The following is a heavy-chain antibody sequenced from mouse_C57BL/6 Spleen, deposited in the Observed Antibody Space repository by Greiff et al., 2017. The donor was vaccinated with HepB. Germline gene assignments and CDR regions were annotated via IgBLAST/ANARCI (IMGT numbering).Heavy chain of an antibody. J-gene: IGHJ4*01. V-gene: IGHV1-69*01. Sequence: QVQLQQPGAELVMPGASVKLSCKASGYTFTSYWMHWVKQRPGQGLEWIGEIDPSDSYTNYNQKFKGKSTLTVDKSSSTAYMQLSSLTAEDSAVCYCARMDYWGQGTSVTVSS. CDR2: IDPSDSYT. CDR1: GYTFTSYW. CDR3: ARMDY.